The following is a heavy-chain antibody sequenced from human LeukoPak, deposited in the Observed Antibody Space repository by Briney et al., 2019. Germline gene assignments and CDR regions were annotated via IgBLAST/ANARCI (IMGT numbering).Heavy chain of an antibody. CDR3: ARRSSTSCYFCVEKDYYYGMDV. J-gene: IGHJ6*02. V-gene: IGHV3-21*01. CDR2: ISSSSSYI. CDR1: GFTFSSYS. Sequence: GGSLRLSCAASGFTFSSYSMNWVRQAPGKGLEWVSSISSSSSYIYYADSVKGRFTISRDNAKNSLYLQMNNLRAEDTAVYYCARRSSTSCYFCVEKDYYYGMDVWGQGTTVTVSS. D-gene: IGHD2-2*01.